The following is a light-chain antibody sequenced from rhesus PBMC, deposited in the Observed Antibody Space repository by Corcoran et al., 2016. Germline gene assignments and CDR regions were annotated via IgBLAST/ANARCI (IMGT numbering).Light chain of an antibody. V-gene: IGKV1-74*01. CDR2: KAS. CDR3: QHNYDTPLT. J-gene: IGKJ4*01. Sequence: DIQMTQSPSSLSASVGDRVTITCRTSENVNNYLNWYQQKPGKAPKLLISKASTLQSGVPSRFSGNGSGTDYTFTISSLQSEDVATYYCQHNYDTPLTFGGGTKVEIK. CDR1: ENVNNY.